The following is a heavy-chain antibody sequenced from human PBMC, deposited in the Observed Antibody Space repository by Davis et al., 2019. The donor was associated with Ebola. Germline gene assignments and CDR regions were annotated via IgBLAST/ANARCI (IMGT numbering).Heavy chain of an antibody. CDR1: GGSISSYY. D-gene: IGHD3-16*01. J-gene: IGHJ5*02. CDR3: ARNGLREPNSRWFDP. V-gene: IGHV4-59*05. Sequence: PGGSLRLSCTVSGGSISSYYWSWIRQPPGKGLEWIGSIYYSGSTYYNPSLKSRVTISVDTSKNQFSLKLSSVTAADTAVYYCARNGLREPNSRWFDPWGQGTLVTVSS. CDR2: IYYSGST.